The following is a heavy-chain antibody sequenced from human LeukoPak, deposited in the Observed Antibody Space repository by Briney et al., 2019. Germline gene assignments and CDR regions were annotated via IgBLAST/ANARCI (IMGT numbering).Heavy chain of an antibody. CDR1: GYSISSGYY. D-gene: IGHD2-2*01. Sequence: PSETLSLTCAVSGYSISSGYYWGWIRRPPGKGLEWIGSIYHSGSTYYNPSLKSRVTISVDTSKNQFSLKLSSVTAADTAVYYCARAYIVVVPAATGVADYWGQGTLVTVSS. CDR3: ARAYIVVVPAATGVADY. CDR2: IYHSGST. J-gene: IGHJ4*02. V-gene: IGHV4-38-2*01.